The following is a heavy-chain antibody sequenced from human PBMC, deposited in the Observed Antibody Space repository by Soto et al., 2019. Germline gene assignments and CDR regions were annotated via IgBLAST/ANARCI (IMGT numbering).Heavy chain of an antibody. Sequence: SETLSLTCAVYGGSFSGYYWSWIRQPPGKGLEWIGEINHSGSTNYNPSLKSRVTISVDTSKNQFSLKLSSVTAADTAVYYCARVSYRKRLALWGQGTLVPGSS. CDR3: ARVSYRKRLAL. D-gene: IGHD3-16*02. CDR2: INHSGST. V-gene: IGHV4-34*01. CDR1: GGSFSGYY. J-gene: IGHJ1*01.